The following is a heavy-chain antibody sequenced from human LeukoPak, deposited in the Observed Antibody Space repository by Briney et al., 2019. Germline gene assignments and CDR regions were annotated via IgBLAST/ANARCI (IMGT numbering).Heavy chain of an antibody. J-gene: IGHJ4*02. CDR2: IFQSGST. CDR3: ARGVSALSY. D-gene: IGHD2-8*01. CDR1: GGSISSGGHY. Sequence: SETLSLTCTVPGGSISSGGHYWSWIRQPPGKGLEWIGYIFQSGSTDYNPSLKSRITISVDRSKNQFSLKLSSLTAADTAIYYCARGVSALSYWGQGTLVTVSS. V-gene: IGHV4-30-2*01.